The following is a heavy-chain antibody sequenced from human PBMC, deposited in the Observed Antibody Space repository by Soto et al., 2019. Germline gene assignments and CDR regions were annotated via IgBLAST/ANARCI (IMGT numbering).Heavy chain of an antibody. V-gene: IGHV4-39*01. J-gene: IGHJ2*01. D-gene: IGHD4-17*01. CDR1: GGSISSSSYY. CDR3: AAMTTVTTMGVWYFDL. Sequence: QLQLQESGPGLVKPSETLSLTCTVSGGSISSSSYYWGWIRQPPGKGLEWIGSIYYSGSTYYNPSLKSRVTISVDTSKNQFSLKLSSVTAADTAVYYCAAMTTVTTMGVWYFDLWGRGTLVTVSS. CDR2: IYYSGST.